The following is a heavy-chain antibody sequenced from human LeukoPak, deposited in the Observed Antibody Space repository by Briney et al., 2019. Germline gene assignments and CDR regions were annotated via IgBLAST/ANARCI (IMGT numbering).Heavy chain of an antibody. D-gene: IGHD3-22*01. V-gene: IGHV3-23*01. CDR2: ISGSGGST. CDR3: AKANGRAFFTMIVLVTAFDY. J-gene: IGHJ4*02. Sequence: GGSLRLSCAASGFTFSSYAMSWVRQAPGKGLEWVSAISGSGGSTYYADSVKGRFTISRDNSKNTLYLQMNSLRTEDTAVYYCAKANGRAFFTMIVLVTAFDYWGQGTLVTVSS. CDR1: GFTFSSYA.